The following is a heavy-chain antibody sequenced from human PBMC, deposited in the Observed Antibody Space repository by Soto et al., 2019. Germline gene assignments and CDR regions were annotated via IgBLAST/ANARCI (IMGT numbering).Heavy chain of an antibody. Sequence: SETLSLTCRVSGGSLSSSAHYWGWIRQAPGKGLEWIGTIYNGGTTYYNPSLAGRVTISVDTSKNQLSLELTSVTATGTSVYYWARTPIVVLVYGRRLWGQGTLVTVSS. D-gene: IGHD2-8*02. CDR1: GGSLSSSAHY. CDR3: ARTPIVVLVYGRRL. V-gene: IGHV4-39*01. CDR2: IYNGGTT. J-gene: IGHJ4*02.